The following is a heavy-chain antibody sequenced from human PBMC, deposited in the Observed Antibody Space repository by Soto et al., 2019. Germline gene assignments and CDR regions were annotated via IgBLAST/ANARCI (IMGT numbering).Heavy chain of an antibody. CDR3: ARDKGGDQGYFDY. D-gene: IGHD3-10*01. Sequence: GGSLRLSCAASGFTFSSYSMNWVRQAPGKGLEWVSSISSSSSSYIYYADSVKGRFTISRDNAKNSLYLQMNSLRAEDTAVYYCARDKGGDQGYFDYWGQGTLVTVSS. V-gene: IGHV3-21*01. J-gene: IGHJ4*02. CDR2: ISSSSSSYI. CDR1: GFTFSSYS.